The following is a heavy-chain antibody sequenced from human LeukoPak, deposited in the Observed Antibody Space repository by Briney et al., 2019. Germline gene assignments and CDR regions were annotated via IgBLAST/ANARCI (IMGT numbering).Heavy chain of an antibody. J-gene: IGHJ4*02. D-gene: IGHD5-12*01. CDR2: INSDGSST. CDR1: GFTFSIYW. V-gene: IGHV3-74*01. Sequence: PGGPLRLSCTASGFTFSIYWMHWVRQAPGKGPVWVSRINSDGSSTTYADSVKGRFTISRDNAKNTLYLQMNSLRAEDTAVYYCARDYSGYEGFDSWGQGTLVTVSS. CDR3: ARDYSGYEGFDS.